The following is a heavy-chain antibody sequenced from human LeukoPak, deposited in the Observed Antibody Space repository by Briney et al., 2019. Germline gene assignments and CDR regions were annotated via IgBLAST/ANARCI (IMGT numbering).Heavy chain of an antibody. J-gene: IGHJ4*02. CDR1: GFTFSRYG. V-gene: IGHV3-33*01. CDR3: ARDGYSFGSLDY. D-gene: IGHD5-18*01. CDR2: IWSDGNNK. Sequence: GGSLRLSCAASGFTFSRYGMHWIRQVPGKGQEWVAIIWSDGNNKYYADAAKDRFTISRDNSKNTMYLQMNSLSAEDTAVYYCARDGYSFGSLDYWGPGTLVTVSS.